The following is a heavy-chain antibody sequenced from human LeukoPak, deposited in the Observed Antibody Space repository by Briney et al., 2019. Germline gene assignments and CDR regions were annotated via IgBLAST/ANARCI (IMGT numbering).Heavy chain of an antibody. CDR2: TVSEIDGGTT. V-gene: IGHV3-15*04. J-gene: IGHJ6*02. CDR1: GFTLNYAW. CDR3: TTDEDWNYARKDV. D-gene: IGHD1-7*01. Sequence: GGSLRLSCAASGFTLNYAWMSWVRQVPGKGLEWVGQTVSEIDGGTTDYAAPVKGRFTISRDDSKSTLYLQMNSLKIEDTAVYYCTTDEDWNYARKDVWGQGATVIVSS.